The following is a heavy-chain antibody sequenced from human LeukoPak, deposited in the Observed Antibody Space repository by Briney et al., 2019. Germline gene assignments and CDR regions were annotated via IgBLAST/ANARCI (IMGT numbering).Heavy chain of an antibody. Sequence: PGGSLRLSCAASGFTFSSYAMSWVRQAPGKGLEWVSAISGSGGSTYYADSVKGRFTISRDNSKNTLYLQMNSLRAEDTAVYYCAKDLVTIFGVVIIPSTFDYWGQGTLVTVSS. J-gene: IGHJ4*02. CDR1: GFTFSSYA. D-gene: IGHD3-3*01. CDR2: ISGSGGST. CDR3: AKDLVTIFGVVIIPSTFDY. V-gene: IGHV3-23*01.